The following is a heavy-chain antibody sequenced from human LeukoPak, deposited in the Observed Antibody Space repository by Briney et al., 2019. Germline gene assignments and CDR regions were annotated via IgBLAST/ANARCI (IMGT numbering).Heavy chain of an antibody. J-gene: IGHJ4*02. Sequence: GASVKVSCKASGYTFTSYDINWGRQAPGQGLEWMGWMNHNSGNTGYAQKFQGRVTMTRNTSISTAYMELSSLRSEDTAVYYCARDYGGNDHFDYWGQGPLVTVSS. CDR1: GYTFTSYD. D-gene: IGHD4-23*01. CDR2: MNHNSGNT. CDR3: ARDYGGNDHFDY. V-gene: IGHV1-8*01.